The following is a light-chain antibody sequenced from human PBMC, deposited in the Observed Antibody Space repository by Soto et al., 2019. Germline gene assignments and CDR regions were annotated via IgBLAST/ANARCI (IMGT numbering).Light chain of an antibody. J-gene: IGKJ1*01. CDR1: QSRNRW. Sequence: DIEMSQSPSSLSASVGDRVTITCRASQSRNRWLAWYQQKPGKAPKLLIYDASSLQSGVPSRFSGSGSGTEFALTSSSLQPDDFATYYCQQYNTYSWTFGPGTKVEIK. CDR3: QQYNTYSWT. CDR2: DAS. V-gene: IGKV1-5*01.